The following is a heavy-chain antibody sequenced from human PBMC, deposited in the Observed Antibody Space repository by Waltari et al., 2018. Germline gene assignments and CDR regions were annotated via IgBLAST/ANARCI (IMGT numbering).Heavy chain of an antibody. CDR3: AKGGHLSAFDV. CDR1: FGRYA. V-gene: IGHV3-23*01. Sequence: FGRYAMTWVRQTPGKGLEWVSTISGNGGETFYADSVLGRFTISRDNSKNKVFLQMDSLRAEDSALYFCAKGGHLSAFDVWGQGTMVTVSS. CDR2: ISGNGGET. J-gene: IGHJ3*01.